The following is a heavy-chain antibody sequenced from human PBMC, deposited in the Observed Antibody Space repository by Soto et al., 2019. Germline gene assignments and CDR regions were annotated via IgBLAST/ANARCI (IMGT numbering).Heavy chain of an antibody. CDR2: ISYDGSNK. V-gene: IGHV3-30*03. CDR1: GFTFSSYG. CDR3: ARGRANYYDFWSGTRVGVDV. Sequence: GGSLRLSCAASGFTFSSYGMHWVRQAPGKGLEWVAVISYDGSNKYYADSVKGRFTISRDNSKNTLYLQMNSLRAEDTAVYYCARGRANYYDFWSGTRVGVDVWGQGTTVTVSS. J-gene: IGHJ6*02. D-gene: IGHD3-3*01.